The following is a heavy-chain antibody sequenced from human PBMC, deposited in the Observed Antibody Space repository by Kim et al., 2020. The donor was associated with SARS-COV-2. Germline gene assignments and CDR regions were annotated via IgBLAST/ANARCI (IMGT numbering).Heavy chain of an antibody. V-gene: IGHV4-4*02. CDR3: VMDGSGSYYNGDVRYYYGMDV. J-gene: IGHJ6*02. CDR1: GGSISSSNW. Sequence: SETLSLTCAVSGGSISSSNWWSWVRQPPGKGLEWIGEIYHSGSTNYNPSLKSRVTISVDKSKNQFSLKLSSVTAADTAVYYCVMDGSGSYYNGDVRYYYGMDVWGQGTTVTVSS. D-gene: IGHD3-10*01. CDR2: IYHSGST.